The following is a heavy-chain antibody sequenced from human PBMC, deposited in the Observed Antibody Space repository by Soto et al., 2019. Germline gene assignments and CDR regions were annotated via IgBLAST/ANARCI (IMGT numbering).Heavy chain of an antibody. CDR1: GGSFSGYY. J-gene: IGHJ4*02. Sequence: QVQLQQWGAGLLKPSESLSLTCAVYGGSFSGYYWSWIRQPPGKVLEWIGEINHSGSTNYNPSLKSRVAISVDTSKNQFSLKVTSVTAADTAVYYCARDIRGTSGVVIDYWGQGTLVTVSS. CDR2: INHSGST. V-gene: IGHV4-34*01. D-gene: IGHD2-15*01. CDR3: ARDIRGTSGVVIDY.